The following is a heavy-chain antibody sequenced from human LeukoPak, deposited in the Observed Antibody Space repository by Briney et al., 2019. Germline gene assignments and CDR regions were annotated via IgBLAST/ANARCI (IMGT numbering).Heavy chain of an antibody. Sequence: ASVKVSCKASGYTFTGYYMHWVRQAPGQGLEWMGGIIPIFGTANYAQKFQGRVTITADESTSTAYMELSSLRSEDTAVYYCARTGENPPAATLYGMDVWGQGTTVTVSS. D-gene: IGHD2-15*01. V-gene: IGHV1-69*13. CDR2: IIPIFGTA. CDR3: ARTGENPPAATLYGMDV. CDR1: GYTFTGYY. J-gene: IGHJ6*02.